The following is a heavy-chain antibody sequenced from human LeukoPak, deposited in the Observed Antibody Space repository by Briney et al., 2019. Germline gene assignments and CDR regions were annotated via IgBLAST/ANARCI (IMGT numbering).Heavy chain of an antibody. Sequence: GGSLRLSCAASGFTFSSYSMNRVRQAPGKGLEWVSSISSSSSYIYYADSVKGRFTISRDDAKNSLYLQMNSLRAEDTAVYYCARDPYYYDSSGYRDYWGQGTLVTVSS. CDR2: ISSSSSYI. CDR1: GFTFSSYS. J-gene: IGHJ4*02. D-gene: IGHD3-22*01. V-gene: IGHV3-21*01. CDR3: ARDPYYYDSSGYRDY.